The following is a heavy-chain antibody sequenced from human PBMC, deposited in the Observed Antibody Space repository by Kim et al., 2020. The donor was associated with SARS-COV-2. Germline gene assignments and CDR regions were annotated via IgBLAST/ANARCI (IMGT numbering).Heavy chain of an antibody. D-gene: IGHD6-13*01. CDR3: ARVSLGSSSWYYFDY. V-gene: IGHV3-11*05. J-gene: IGHJ4*02. Sequence: ASSLQGRFTISRDNAKNSLYLQMNSLRADDTAVYYCARVSLGSSSWYYFDYWGQGTLVTVSS.